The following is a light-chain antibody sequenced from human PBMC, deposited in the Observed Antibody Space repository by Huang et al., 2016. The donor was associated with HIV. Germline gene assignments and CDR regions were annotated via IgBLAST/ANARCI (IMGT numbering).Light chain of an antibody. CDR1: QIVRSY. J-gene: IGKJ4*01. V-gene: IGKV3-11*01. CDR2: DAS. CDR3: QQRSAWPLT. Sequence: EIVLTQSPAPLSLSPGERATLSCRASQIVRSYFAWYQEKPGQAPRLLIYDASNRATGIPARFSGSGSGTDFTLTISSLQSEDFAVYYCQQRSAWPLTFGGGTKVEI.